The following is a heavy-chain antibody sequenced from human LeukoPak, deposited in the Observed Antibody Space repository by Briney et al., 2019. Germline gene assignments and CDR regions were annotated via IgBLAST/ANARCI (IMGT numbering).Heavy chain of an antibody. J-gene: IGHJ5*02. CDR3: ARVWLGGSQNHYNWFDP. D-gene: IGHD1-26*01. V-gene: IGHV1-46*01. CDR1: GYTFTSYY. CDR2: INPSGGST. Sequence: ASVKVSCKASGYTFTSYYMHWVRQAPGQGLEWMGIINPSGGSTSYAQKFQGGVTMTGDTSTSTVYMELSSLRSEDTAVYYCARVWLGGSQNHYNWFDPWGQGTLVTVSS.